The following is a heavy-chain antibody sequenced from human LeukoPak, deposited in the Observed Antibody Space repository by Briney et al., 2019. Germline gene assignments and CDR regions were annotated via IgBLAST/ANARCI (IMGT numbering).Heavy chain of an antibody. CDR2: IYYSGST. D-gene: IGHD5-18*01. V-gene: IGHV4-59*08. Sequence: SETLSLTCTVSGGSISSYYWSWIRQPPGKGLEWIGYIYYSGSTNYNPSLKSRVTTSVDTSKNQFSLKLSSVTAADTAVYYCARHRTAMVNFDYWGQGTLVTVSS. CDR3: ARHRTAMVNFDY. CDR1: GGSISSYY. J-gene: IGHJ4*02.